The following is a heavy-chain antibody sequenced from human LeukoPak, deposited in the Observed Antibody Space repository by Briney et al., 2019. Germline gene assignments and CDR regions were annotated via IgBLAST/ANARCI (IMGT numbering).Heavy chain of an antibody. CDR2: INPNSGGT. CDR3: ARDGVLTGPHSGGGTSEEFDP. J-gene: IGHJ5*02. Sequence: ASVKVSCKASGSTFTGYYMHWVRQAPGQGLEWMGWINPNSGGTNYAQKIQGRVTMTRDTSTNTAYMELSRLRSDATAVYYCARDGVLTGPHSGGGTSEEFDPWGQGTLVTVSS. D-gene: IGHD3-9*01. V-gene: IGHV1-2*02. CDR1: GSTFTGYY.